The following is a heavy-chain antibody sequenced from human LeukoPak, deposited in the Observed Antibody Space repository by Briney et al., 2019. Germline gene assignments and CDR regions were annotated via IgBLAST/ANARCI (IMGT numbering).Heavy chain of an antibody. D-gene: IGHD3-10*01. CDR1: GFTFSSYW. J-gene: IGHJ4*02. CDR2: INSDGSST. Sequence: QPGGSLRLSCAASGFTFSSYWMHWVRQAPGKGLVWVSRINSDGSSTSYADSVKGRFTISRGNAKNTLYLQMNSLRAEDTAVYYCAKGGTHYYGSGEGVDYWGQGTLVTVSS. V-gene: IGHV3-74*01. CDR3: AKGGTHYYGSGEGVDY.